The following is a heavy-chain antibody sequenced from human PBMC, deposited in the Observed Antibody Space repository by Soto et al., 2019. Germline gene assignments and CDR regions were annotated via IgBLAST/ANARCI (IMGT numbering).Heavy chain of an antibody. V-gene: IGHV3-23*01. CDR3: AKAGKELGYCSGGSCYPGYYYYYYMDV. Sequence: GGSLRLSCAASGFTFSSYAMSWVRQAPGKGLEWVSAISGSGGSTYYADSVKGRFTISRDNSKNTLYLQMNSLRAEDTAVYYCAKAGKELGYCSGGSCYPGYYYYYYMDVWGKGTTVTVSS. J-gene: IGHJ6*03. CDR1: GFTFSSYA. CDR2: ISGSGGST. D-gene: IGHD2-15*01.